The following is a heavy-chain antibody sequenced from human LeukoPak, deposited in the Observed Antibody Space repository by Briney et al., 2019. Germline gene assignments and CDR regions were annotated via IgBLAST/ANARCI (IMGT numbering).Heavy chain of an antibody. D-gene: IGHD1-1*01. CDR1: GFTFDDYG. Sequence: GGSPRLSCAASGFTFDDYGMTWVRQVPGKGLEWIAEINWIGDTTRYGDSVKGRFTISRDNAKNSLDLQINSLRVEDTAFYYCATNPPGRTYLQDWGQGTLVTVSS. J-gene: IGHJ1*01. V-gene: IGHV3-20*04. CDR3: ATNPPGRTYLQD. CDR2: INWIGDTT.